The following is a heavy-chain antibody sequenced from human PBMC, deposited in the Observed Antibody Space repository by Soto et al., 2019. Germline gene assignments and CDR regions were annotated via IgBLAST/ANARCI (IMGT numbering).Heavy chain of an antibody. CDR2: ISYEGSNI. D-gene: IGHD3-10*01. J-gene: IGHJ3*02. CDR1: GFIFRSYG. V-gene: IGHV3-30*18. Sequence: XGSLTLTCAASGFIFRSYGKHWVRQAPGKGLEWVAVISYEGSNINYVHSVKGRFTISRDNSKNMLYLQMNSLKPEDTAVYYCAKISWDYDGSASFPHDAFDIWGQRTMVTVAS. CDR3: AKISWDYDGSASFPHDAFDI.